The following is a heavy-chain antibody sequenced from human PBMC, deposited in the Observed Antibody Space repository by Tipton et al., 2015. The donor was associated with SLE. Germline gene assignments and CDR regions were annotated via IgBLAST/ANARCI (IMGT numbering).Heavy chain of an antibody. Sequence: SLRLSCAASGFTFSSYEMNWVRQAPGKGLEWVSYISSSGSTIYYADSVKGRFTISRDNAKNSLYLQMNSLRAEDTAVYYCALGYQPDCYYYSMDVWGQGSTVTVSS. D-gene: IGHD2-2*01. CDR3: ALGYQPDCYYYSMDV. J-gene: IGHJ6*02. CDR1: GFTFSSYE. V-gene: IGHV3-48*03. CDR2: ISSSGSTI.